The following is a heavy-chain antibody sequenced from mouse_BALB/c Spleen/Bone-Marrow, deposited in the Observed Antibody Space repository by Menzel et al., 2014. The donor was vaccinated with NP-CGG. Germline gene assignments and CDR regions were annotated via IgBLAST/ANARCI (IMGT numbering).Heavy chain of an antibody. V-gene: IGHV1-37*01. D-gene: IGHD2-4*01. CDR1: GYSFTGYF. CDR2: INPYNGDT. CDR3: GRGDDYDGDFDR. Sequence: EVKLLESGPELVKPGASVKISCKASGYSFTGYFMNWVKQSHGKSLEWIGRINPYNGDTFYNQKFKGKATLTVDKSSSTAHMELLSLTSEDSAVYCCGRGDDYDGDFDRWGQGTTLTVSS. J-gene: IGHJ2*01.